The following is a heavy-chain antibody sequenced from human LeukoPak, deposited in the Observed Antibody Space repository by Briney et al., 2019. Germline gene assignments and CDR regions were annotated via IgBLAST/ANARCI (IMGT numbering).Heavy chain of an antibody. CDR2: IYYSGST. V-gene: IGHV4-59*12. CDR1: GGSISSYY. D-gene: IGHD3-3*01. J-gene: IGHJ6*03. Sequence: SETLSLTCTVSGGSISSYYWSWIRQPPGKGLEWIGSIYYSGSTYYNPSLKSRVTISVDTSKNQFSLKLSSVTAADTAVYYCARGNYDFWSGYSTYYYYYMDVWGKGTTVTVSS. CDR3: ARGNYDFWSGYSTYYYYYMDV.